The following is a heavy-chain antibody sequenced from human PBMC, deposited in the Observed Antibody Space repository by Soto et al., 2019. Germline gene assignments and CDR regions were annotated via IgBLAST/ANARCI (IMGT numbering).Heavy chain of an antibody. Sequence: QVQLQESGPGLVKPSETLSLTCTVSGASMSRYYWHWIRQAPGEGLEWIGFIYSSGSTNYNPSLKGRGTTSPETSQSQFSPNLRSVTATNTALTYRASTLGVENAFDFLGPGANVTVSS. V-gene: IGHV4-4*08. CDR2: IYSSGST. CDR3: ASTLGVENAFDF. CDR1: GASMSRYY. J-gene: IGHJ3*01. D-gene: IGHD3-16*01.